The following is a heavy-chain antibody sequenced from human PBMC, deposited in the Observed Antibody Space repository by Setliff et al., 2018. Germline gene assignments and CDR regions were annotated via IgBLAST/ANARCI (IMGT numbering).Heavy chain of an antibody. V-gene: IGHV3-23*01. CDR2: ISGSGGST. CDR1: GFTFSSYA. J-gene: IGHJ3*02. D-gene: IGHD3-16*01. CDR3: TLFGDRDTVDT. Sequence: GSLRLSCAASGFTFSSYAMSWVRQAPGKGLEWVSAISGSGGSTYYADSVKGRFTISRDNSKNTLYLQMNSLRAEDTAVYYCTLFGDRDTVDTWGQGTMVTVSS.